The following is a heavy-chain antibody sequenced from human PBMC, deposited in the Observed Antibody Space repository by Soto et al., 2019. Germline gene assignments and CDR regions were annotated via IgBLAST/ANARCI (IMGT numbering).Heavy chain of an antibody. V-gene: IGHV1-8*01. D-gene: IGHD3-3*01. Sequence: ASVKVSCKASGYTFTSYDINWVRQATGQGLEWMGWMNPNSSNTGYAQKFQGRVTMTRNTSISTAYMEPSSLRSEDTAVYYCARVMENYDFWSGSIGKYYYYYYMDVWGKGTTVTVS. J-gene: IGHJ6*03. CDR2: MNPNSSNT. CDR1: GYTFTSYD. CDR3: ARVMENYDFWSGSIGKYYYYYYMDV.